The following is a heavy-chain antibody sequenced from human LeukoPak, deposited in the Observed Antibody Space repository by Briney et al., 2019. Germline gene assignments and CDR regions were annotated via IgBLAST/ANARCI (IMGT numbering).Heavy chain of an antibody. J-gene: IGHJ3*02. CDR1: GGSFSGYY. Sequence: SETLSLTCAVYGGSFSGYYWSWIRQPPGKGLEWIGEINHSGSTNYNPSLESRVTISVDTSKNQFSLKLSSVTAADTAVYYCARHSGYYYARDAFDIWGQGTLVTVSS. V-gene: IGHV4-34*01. CDR3: ARHSGYYYARDAFDI. D-gene: IGHD3-22*01. CDR2: INHSGST.